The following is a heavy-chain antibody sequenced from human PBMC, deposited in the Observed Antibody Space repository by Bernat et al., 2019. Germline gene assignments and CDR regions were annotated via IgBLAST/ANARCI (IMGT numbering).Heavy chain of an antibody. CDR1: GFTFSSYW. J-gene: IGHJ4*02. Sequence: VQLVESGGGLVQPGGSLRLSCAASGFTFSSYWMSWVRQAPGKGLEWVANIKQDGSEKYYVDSVKGRFTISRDNAKNSLYLQMNSLRAEDTAVYYCARVYSSSSPYGFDYWGQGTLVTVSS. V-gene: IGHV3-7*03. D-gene: IGHD6-6*01. CDR3: ARVYSSSSPYGFDY. CDR2: IKQDGSEK.